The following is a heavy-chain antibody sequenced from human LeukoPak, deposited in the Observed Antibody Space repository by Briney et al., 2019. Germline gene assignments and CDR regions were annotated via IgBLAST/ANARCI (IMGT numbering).Heavy chain of an antibody. Sequence: ASVKVSCKASGYTFIHHYLHWVRQAPGQGLEWMGIINPLDGFTSYAQKLQGRVTMTSDTSTSSVYMELRSLKSEDTAVYYCARGGDVLLWFGDPYYFDYWGQGTLVTVSS. D-gene: IGHD3-10*01. J-gene: IGHJ4*02. CDR1: GYTFIHHY. CDR3: ARGGDVLLWFGDPYYFDY. CDR2: INPLDGFT. V-gene: IGHV1-46*04.